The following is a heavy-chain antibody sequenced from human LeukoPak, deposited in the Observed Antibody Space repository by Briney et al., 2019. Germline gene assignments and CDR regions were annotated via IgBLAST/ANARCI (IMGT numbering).Heavy chain of an antibody. CDR2: ISGSGDRT. CDR3: AKDIRSSWYYFQD. J-gene: IGHJ1*01. V-gene: IGHV3-23*01. CDR1: GFTFGNYA. Sequence: GGSLRLSCAASGFTFGNYAMTWVRQAPGKGLEWVSTISGSGDRTYYADSVKGRFTISRDNSKNTLYVQMNSLRAEDTAVYYCAKDIRSSWYYFQDWGQGTLVTVSS. D-gene: IGHD6-13*01.